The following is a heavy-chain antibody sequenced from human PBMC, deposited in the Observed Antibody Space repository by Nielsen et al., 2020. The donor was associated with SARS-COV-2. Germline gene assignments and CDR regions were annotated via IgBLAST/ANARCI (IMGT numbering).Heavy chain of an antibody. Sequence: GGSLRLSCAASGFTFSSYWVSWVRQAPGKGLEWVANIKHDGSEKYYVDSVKGRFTISRDNAKNSLYMQMNSLRADDTAVYYCARDYYSNLDYWGQGTLVTVSS. CDR1: GFTFSSYW. V-gene: IGHV3-7*03. J-gene: IGHJ4*02. CDR2: IKHDGSEK. CDR3: ARDYYSNLDY. D-gene: IGHD4-11*01.